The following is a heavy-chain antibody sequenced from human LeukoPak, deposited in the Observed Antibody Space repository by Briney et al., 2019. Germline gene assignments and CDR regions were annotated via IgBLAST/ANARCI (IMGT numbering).Heavy chain of an antibody. V-gene: IGHV1-69*06. CDR1: GGTFSSYA. J-gene: IGHJ6*03. CDR2: IIPIFGTA. Sequence: ASVKVSCKASGGTFSSYAISWVRQAPGQGLEWMGGIIPIFGTANYAQKFQGRVTITADKSTSTAYMELSSLRSEDTAVYYCARTVQLERPVPLRSYYYMDVWGKGTTVTISS. D-gene: IGHD1-1*01. CDR3: ARTVQLERPVPLRSYYYMDV.